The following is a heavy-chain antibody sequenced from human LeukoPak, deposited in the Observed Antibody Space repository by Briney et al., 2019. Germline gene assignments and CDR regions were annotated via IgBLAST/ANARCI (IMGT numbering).Heavy chain of an antibody. Sequence: QSGGSLRLSCAASGFTFSSYAMSWVRQAPGKGLEWVSGISGSGGSTYYADSVKGRFTISRDDSKNTLYLQMNNLRAEDTAVYYCAKDLGSGKPYYFEYWGQGTLVTVSS. V-gene: IGHV3-23*01. J-gene: IGHJ4*02. D-gene: IGHD6-19*01. CDR1: GFTFSSYA. CDR3: AKDLGSGKPYYFEY. CDR2: ISGSGGST.